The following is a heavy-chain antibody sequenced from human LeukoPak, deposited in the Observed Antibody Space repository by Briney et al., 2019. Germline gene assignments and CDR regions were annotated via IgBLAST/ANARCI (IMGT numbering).Heavy chain of an antibody. CDR1: GGTFSSYA. D-gene: IGHD3-16*02. CDR2: IIPILGIA. CDR3: ASDMKGYYVWGSYRHDAFDI. J-gene: IGHJ3*02. V-gene: IGHV1-69*04. Sequence: SVKVSCKASGGTFSSYAISWVRQAPGQGLEWMGRIIPILGIANYAQQFQGRVTITADKSTSTSYMALSSLRSEHTAVYYCASDMKGYYVWGSYRHDAFDIWGQGTMVTVSS.